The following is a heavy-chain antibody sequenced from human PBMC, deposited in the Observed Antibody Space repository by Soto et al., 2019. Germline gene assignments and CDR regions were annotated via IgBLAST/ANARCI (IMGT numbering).Heavy chain of an antibody. V-gene: IGHV3-11*01. Sequence: GSLRLSCEGSGFTFNDYYMTWIRQAPGKGLEWVAYINTLSTAIYYADSVKGRFTISRDNAKNSLYLQMNGLRAEDTATYYCARRLQWQLRPLASWGRGTLVTVSS. CDR2: INTLSTAI. D-gene: IGHD6-19*01. CDR1: GFTFNDYY. CDR3: ARRLQWQLRPLAS. J-gene: IGHJ4*02.